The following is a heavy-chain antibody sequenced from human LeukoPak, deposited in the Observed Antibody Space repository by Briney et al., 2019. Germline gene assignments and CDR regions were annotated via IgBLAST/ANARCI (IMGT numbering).Heavy chain of an antibody. CDR3: ARGRWLQTHFDY. Sequence: ASVKVSCKASGYTFTNYAMHWVRQAPGQRLEWMGWINAGNGKTKYSRKVQGRVTITRDTSTSTAFMELSSLRSDDTAVYYCARGRWLQTHFDYWGQGTLVTVSS. J-gene: IGHJ4*02. V-gene: IGHV1-3*01. CDR1: GYTFTNYA. D-gene: IGHD5-24*01. CDR2: INAGNGKT.